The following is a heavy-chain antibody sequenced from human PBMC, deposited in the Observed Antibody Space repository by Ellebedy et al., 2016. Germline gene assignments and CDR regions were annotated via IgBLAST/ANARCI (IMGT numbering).Heavy chain of an antibody. Sequence: ASVKVSXKASGYTFTNYHVHWVRQAPGQGLEWMAIINPSGGRTRSAQKFQGRLTVTRDTSTSTVYMELSSLRSEDTAVYYCAREGANYDTSGPTDYWGQGTLVTVSS. CDR2: INPSGGRT. J-gene: IGHJ4*02. D-gene: IGHD3-22*01. CDR3: AREGANYDTSGPTDY. CDR1: GYTFTNYH. V-gene: IGHV1-46*01.